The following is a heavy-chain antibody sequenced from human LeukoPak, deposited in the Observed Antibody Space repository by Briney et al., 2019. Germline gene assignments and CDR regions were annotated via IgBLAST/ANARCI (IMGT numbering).Heavy chain of an antibody. J-gene: IGHJ4*02. D-gene: IGHD1-7*01. Sequence: PGGSLRLSCAASGFTFSTYWMTWVRQAPGKGLEWVANMKGDGSEIHYVDSVKGRFTISRDNAKNSLYLQMNSLRADDTAVYYCARDDDWNYEDYWGQGTLVTVSS. CDR2: MKGDGSEI. V-gene: IGHV3-7*01. CDR1: GFTFSTYW. CDR3: ARDDDWNYEDY.